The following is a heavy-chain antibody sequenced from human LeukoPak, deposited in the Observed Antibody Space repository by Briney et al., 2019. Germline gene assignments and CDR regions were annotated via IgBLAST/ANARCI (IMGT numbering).Heavy chain of an antibody. CDR3: ARRGSYFDY. CDR2: LSGRGDST. CDR1: GFTLTTFA. J-gene: IGHJ4*02. V-gene: IGHV3-23*01. Sequence: GGSLRLSCAASGFTLTTFAMSWVRQAPGKGLEWVSTLSGRGDSTYYADSVKGRFTISRDNSKNTLYLQMNSLRAEDTAVYFCARRGSYFDYWGQGTLVTVSS. D-gene: IGHD6-25*01.